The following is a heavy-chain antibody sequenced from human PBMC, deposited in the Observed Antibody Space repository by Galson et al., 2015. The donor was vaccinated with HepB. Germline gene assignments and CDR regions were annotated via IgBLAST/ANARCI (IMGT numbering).Heavy chain of an antibody. D-gene: IGHD5-24*01. Sequence: SLRLSCAASGFTFSSYSMNWVRQAPGKGLEWVSSISSSSSYIYYADSVKGRFTISRDNAKNSLYLQMNSLRAEDTAVYYCAREIRPLEMATWFDPWGQGTLVTVSS. CDR3: AREIRPLEMATWFDP. CDR1: GFTFSSYS. CDR2: ISSSSSYI. J-gene: IGHJ5*02. V-gene: IGHV3-21*01.